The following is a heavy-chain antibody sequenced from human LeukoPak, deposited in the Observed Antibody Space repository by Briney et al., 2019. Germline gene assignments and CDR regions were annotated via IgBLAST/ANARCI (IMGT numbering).Heavy chain of an antibody. J-gene: IGHJ4*02. CDR2: INPSGGST. Sequence: ASVKVSCKASGYTFTSYYMHWVRQAPGQGLEWMGIINPSGGSTSYAQKFQGRVTMTRDTSTSTVYMELSSLRSEDTAVYYCARGDCSGGSCYSRGALDYWGQGTLVTVSS. V-gene: IGHV1-46*01. CDR3: ARGDCSGGSCYSRGALDY. D-gene: IGHD2-15*01. CDR1: GYTFTSYY.